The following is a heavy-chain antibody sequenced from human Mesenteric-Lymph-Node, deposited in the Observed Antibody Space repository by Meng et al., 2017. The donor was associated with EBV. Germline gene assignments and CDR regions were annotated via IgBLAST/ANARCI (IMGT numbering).Heavy chain of an antibody. CDR3: ARDRRGYYYDSSGYWGPQLDY. V-gene: IGHV1-69*13. Sequence: QAQLVQSGNEVKRPGDSVKVSCQASGYTFSSYAISWVRQAPGQGLEWMGGIIPIFGTANYAQKFQGRVTITADESTSTAYMELSSLRSEDTAVYYCARDRRGYYYDSSGYWGPQLDYWGQGTLVTVSS. CDR1: GYTFSSYA. D-gene: IGHD3-22*01. CDR2: IIPIFGTA. J-gene: IGHJ4*02.